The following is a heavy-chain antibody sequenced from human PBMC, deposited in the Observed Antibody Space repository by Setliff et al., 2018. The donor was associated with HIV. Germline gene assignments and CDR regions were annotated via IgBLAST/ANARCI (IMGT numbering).Heavy chain of an antibody. D-gene: IGHD3-10*01. V-gene: IGHV5-51*01. J-gene: IGHJ5*02. Sequence: LGESLKISCKGSGYTFTNYWIGWVRQMPGKGLEWMGIIYPGDSDTRYSPSFQGQVTISADKSISTAYLQWSSLKASDTAMYYCARHVGELLSTEIRGNWFDAWGQGTRVTVSS. CDR1: GYTFTNYW. CDR2: IYPGDSDT. CDR3: ARHVGELLSTEIRGNWFDA.